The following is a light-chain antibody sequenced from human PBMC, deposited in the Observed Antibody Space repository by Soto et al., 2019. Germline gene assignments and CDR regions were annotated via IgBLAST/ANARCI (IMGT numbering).Light chain of an antibody. Sequence: QSVLTQPASLSGSPGQSITISCTGTSSDVGAYNFVSWYQQHPGKAPKLMSYDVTNRPSGFSKRWSGSKSGNPASLTISGLQAEDEADYYCGSYTSRRTRVFGTGPRSP. CDR2: DVT. J-gene: IGLJ1*01. V-gene: IGLV2-14*03. CDR3: GSYTSRRTRV. CDR1: SSDVGAYNF.